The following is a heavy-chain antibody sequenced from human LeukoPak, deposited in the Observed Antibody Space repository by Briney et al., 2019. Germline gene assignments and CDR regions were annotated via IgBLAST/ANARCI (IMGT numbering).Heavy chain of an antibody. J-gene: IGHJ6*02. CDR1: GYSFTSYW. CDR3: ASPDPSEYQRHSYYYYGMDV. CDR2: IYPGGADT. V-gene: IGHV5-51*01. Sequence: GESLKISCKGSGYSFTSYWIGWVRQMPGKGLEWMGIIYPGGADTRYSPSFQGQVTISADKSISTAYLQWSSLKASDTAMYYCASPDPSEYQRHSYYYYGMDVWGQGTTVTVSS. D-gene: IGHD2-2*01.